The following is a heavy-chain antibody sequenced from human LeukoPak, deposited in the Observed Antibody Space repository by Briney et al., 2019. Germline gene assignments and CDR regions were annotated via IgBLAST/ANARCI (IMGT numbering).Heavy chain of an antibody. J-gene: IGHJ4*02. CDR2: IKQDGSEK. CDR1: GFTFSSYW. Sequence: PGGSLRLSCAASGFTFSSYWMSWVRQAPGKGLEWVANIKQDGSEKYYVDSVKGRFTISRDNAKNSLYLQMNSLRAEDTAVYYCARASGYSYARWDYFDYWGQGTLVTVSS. D-gene: IGHD5-18*01. CDR3: ARASGYSYARWDYFDY. V-gene: IGHV3-7*01.